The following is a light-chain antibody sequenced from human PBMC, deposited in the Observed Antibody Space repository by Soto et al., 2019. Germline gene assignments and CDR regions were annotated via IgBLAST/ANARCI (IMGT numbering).Light chain of an antibody. V-gene: IGKV1-27*01. J-gene: IGKJ1*01. Sequence: DIQMTQSPSSLSASVGDRVTITCRASHDISTFLAWYQQKQGKVPKLLIYSASTLQSGVPSRFSGSGSGTDFTLTISGLQPEDVATYYCQKYNSAPWTFGQGTKVDIK. CDR2: SAS. CDR3: QKYNSAPWT. CDR1: HDISTF.